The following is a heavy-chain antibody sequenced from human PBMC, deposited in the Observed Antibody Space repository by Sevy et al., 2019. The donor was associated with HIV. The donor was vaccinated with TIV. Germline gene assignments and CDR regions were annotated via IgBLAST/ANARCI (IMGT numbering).Heavy chain of an antibody. D-gene: IGHD1-26*01. J-gene: IGHJ4*02. Sequence: ASVKVSCKASGGTFSSYAISWVRQAPGQGLEWMGGIIPIFGTANYAQKFQGRVTITADKSTSTAYMELSSLRSEDTAVYYCARATYSGSYYFDYWGQGTLVTVSS. CDR2: IIPIFGTA. V-gene: IGHV1-69*06. CDR3: ARATYSGSYYFDY. CDR1: GGTFSSYA.